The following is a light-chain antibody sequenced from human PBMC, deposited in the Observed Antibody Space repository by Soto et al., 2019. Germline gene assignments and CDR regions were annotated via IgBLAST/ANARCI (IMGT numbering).Light chain of an antibody. CDR3: MQALQTPGT. CDR2: LGS. CDR1: QSLLHSNGYDY. V-gene: IGKV2-28*01. Sequence: DIVMTQSPLSLPVTPGEPASISCRSSQSLLHSNGYDYLDWYLQKPGQSPPLLIYLGSNRASGVPDRFSGSGSGTDFTLKISRVEAEDVGVYYCMQALQTPGTFGGGTKVEIK. J-gene: IGKJ4*01.